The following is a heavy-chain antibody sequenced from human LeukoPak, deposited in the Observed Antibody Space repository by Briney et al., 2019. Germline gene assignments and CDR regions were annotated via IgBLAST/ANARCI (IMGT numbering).Heavy chain of an antibody. J-gene: IGHJ4*02. CDR2: ISSSSSDT. D-gene: IGHD2-2*01. CDR1: GFTFSNYA. Sequence: GGSLRLSCAASGFTFSNYAMMWVRQAPGKGLEWVAAISSSSSDTYYADSVKGRFTITRDNSKNTLCLQMNSLRAEDTAVYYCANYSCSTASCHRYFDYWGQGTLVTVSS. CDR3: ANYSCSTASCHRYFDY. V-gene: IGHV3-23*01.